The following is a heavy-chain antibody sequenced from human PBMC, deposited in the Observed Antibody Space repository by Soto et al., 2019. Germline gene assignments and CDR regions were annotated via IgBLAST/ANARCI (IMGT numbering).Heavy chain of an antibody. Sequence: ASVKVYCKTSGYTFTSYYMHWVRQAPGQGLEWMGIINPRSGKTNYPQKFQGRVTMTRDTSTTTVYMELSTLRSEDTAMYYCARGVGYSDSSGYPFDYWGQGTLVTVSS. J-gene: IGHJ4*02. D-gene: IGHD3-22*01. CDR2: INPRSGKT. CDR3: ARGVGYSDSSGYPFDY. CDR1: GYTFTSYY. V-gene: IGHV1-46*03.